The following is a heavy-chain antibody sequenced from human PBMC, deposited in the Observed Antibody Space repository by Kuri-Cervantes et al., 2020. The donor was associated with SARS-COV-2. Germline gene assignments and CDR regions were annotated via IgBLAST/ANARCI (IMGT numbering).Heavy chain of an antibody. V-gene: IGHV1-18*04. CDR3: ARALPAYSYYYGMDG. CDR1: GYTFTSYY. Sequence: ASVKVSCKASGYTFTSYYMHWVRQAPGQGLEWMGWISADNGKTNYAQKVQGRVTMTTDTSTSTAYMELRSLRSDDTAVYYCARALPAYSYYYGMDGWGQGTTVTVSS. J-gene: IGHJ6*02. CDR2: ISADNGKT. D-gene: IGHD2-2*01.